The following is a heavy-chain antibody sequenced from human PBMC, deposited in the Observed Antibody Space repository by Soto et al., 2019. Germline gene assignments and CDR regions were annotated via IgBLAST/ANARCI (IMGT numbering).Heavy chain of an antibody. J-gene: IGHJ4*01. CDR2: IFHSGNA. D-gene: IGHD2-15*01. Sequence: SETLSLTCTVSGGSIRNVYWSWIRQAPGKGLEWIGFIFHSGNAKYNPSRKSRVTISVYTSMNLFSLSLDSVTAADTAVYFCARAHAPTLPFDYWGQGTLVTVSS. CDR3: ARAHAPTLPFDY. V-gene: IGHV4-59*01. CDR1: GGSIRNVY.